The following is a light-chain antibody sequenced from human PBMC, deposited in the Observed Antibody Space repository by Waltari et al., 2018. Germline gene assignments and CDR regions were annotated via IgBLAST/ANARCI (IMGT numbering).Light chain of an antibody. J-gene: IGLJ1*01. CDR1: ASDVGTYNF. CDR3: CSYAGSSTYV. Sequence: QSALTQPASVSGSPGQSITITCTGTASDVGTYNFVSWYQQHPGKAPKILIYEVSGRPSGVSSRFSASKSGNTASLTISALQADDEADYYCCSYAGSSTYVFGSGTKITVL. V-gene: IGLV2-23*02. CDR2: EVS.